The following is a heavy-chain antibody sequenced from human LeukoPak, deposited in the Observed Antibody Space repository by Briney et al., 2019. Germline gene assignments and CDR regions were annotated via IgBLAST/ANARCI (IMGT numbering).Heavy chain of an antibody. CDR3: VKDVGAFES. Sequence: PGGSLRPSCAASGFTFSSYGMHWVRQAPGKGLEWVASILFDGNIKYNAESVKGRFTVSRDNSEKRLYLQMNSLGAEDTALYYCVKDVGAFESWGQGTVVTVSS. V-gene: IGHV3-30*02. J-gene: IGHJ4*02. D-gene: IGHD3-16*01. CDR1: GFTFSSYG. CDR2: ILFDGNIK.